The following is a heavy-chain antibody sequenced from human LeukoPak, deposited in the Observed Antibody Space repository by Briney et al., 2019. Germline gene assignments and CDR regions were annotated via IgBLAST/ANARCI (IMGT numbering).Heavy chain of an antibody. CDR2: IYYSGST. CDR3: ARGGAARPAGFDY. Sequence: SETLSLTCTVSGGSISSGDYYWGWIRQPPGKGLEWIGYIYYSGSTYYNPSLKSRVTISVDTSKNQFSLKLSSVTAADTAVYYCARGGAARPAGFDYWGQGTLVTVSS. J-gene: IGHJ4*02. V-gene: IGHV4-30-4*08. CDR1: GGSISSGDYY. D-gene: IGHD6-6*01.